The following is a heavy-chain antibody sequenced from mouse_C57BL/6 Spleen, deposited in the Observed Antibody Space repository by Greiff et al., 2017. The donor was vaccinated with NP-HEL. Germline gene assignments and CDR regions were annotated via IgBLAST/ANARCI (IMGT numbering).Heavy chain of an antibody. J-gene: IGHJ2*01. D-gene: IGHD2-4*01. CDR2: ISNGGGST. CDR3: ARLDDYDSLDY. CDR1: GFTFSDYY. Sequence: EVKLVESGGGLVQPGGSLKLSCAASGFTFSDYYMYWVRQTPEKRLEWVAYISNGGGSTYYPDTVKGRFTISRDNAKNTLYLQMSRLKSEDTAMYYCARLDDYDSLDYWGQGTTLTVSS. V-gene: IGHV5-12*01.